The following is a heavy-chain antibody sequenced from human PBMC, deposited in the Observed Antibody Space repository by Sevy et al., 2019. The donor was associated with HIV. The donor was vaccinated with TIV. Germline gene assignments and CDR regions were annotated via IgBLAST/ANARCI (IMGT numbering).Heavy chain of an antibody. V-gene: IGHV3-74*01. Sequence: GGSLRLSCVASGFTFSTYRMHWVRQIPGMGPVWVSSIKSDASHTRYADSVKGRFTDSRDNGQNTLHLHMNNLRVEDTGVYYGVRDEGSGTDGRGYDSWGQGSLVTVSS. CDR3: VRDEGSGTDGRGYDS. J-gene: IGHJ4*02. CDR2: IKSDASHT. D-gene: IGHD6-25*01. CDR1: GFTFSTYR.